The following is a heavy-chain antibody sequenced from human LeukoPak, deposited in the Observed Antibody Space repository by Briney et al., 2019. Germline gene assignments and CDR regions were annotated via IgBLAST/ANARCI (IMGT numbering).Heavy chain of an antibody. V-gene: IGHV3-30*18. CDR2: ISYDGSNK. J-gene: IGHJ3*02. D-gene: IGHD6-13*01. Sequence: GGSLRLSCAASGFTFSSYGMHWVRQAPGKGLEWVAVISYDGSNKYYADSVKGRFTISRDNSKNTLYLQMNSLRAEDTAVYYCAKGLAGSSWYDAFDIWGQGTMVTVSS. CDR3: AKGLAGSSWYDAFDI. CDR1: GFTFSSYG.